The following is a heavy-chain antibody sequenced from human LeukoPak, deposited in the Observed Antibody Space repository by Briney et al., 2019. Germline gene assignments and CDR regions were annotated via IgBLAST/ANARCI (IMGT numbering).Heavy chain of an antibody. CDR2: MNPNSGNT. J-gene: IGHJ4*02. D-gene: IGHD3-10*01. V-gene: IGHV1-8*01. CDR3: ARDTYYSGVDY. CDR1: GYTFTSWY. Sequence: ASVKVSCKASGYTFTSWYMHWVRQATGQGLEWLGWMNPNSGNTGYAQKFQGRVTMTRNTSISTAYMELSSLRSEDTAVYYCARDTYYSGVDYWGQGTLVTVSS.